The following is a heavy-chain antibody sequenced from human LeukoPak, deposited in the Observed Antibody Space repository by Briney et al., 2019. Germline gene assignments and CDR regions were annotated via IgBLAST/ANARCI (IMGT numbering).Heavy chain of an antibody. CDR1: GYTFTGYY. J-gene: IGHJ4*02. CDR2: INPNSGGT. Sequence: GASVKVSCKASGYTFTGYYMHWVRQAPGQGLEWMGWINPNSGGTNYAQKFQGRVTTTRDTSISTAYMELSRLRSDDTAVYYCAREPIAVAAIDYWGQGTLVTVSS. V-gene: IGHV1-2*02. CDR3: AREPIAVAAIDY. D-gene: IGHD6-19*01.